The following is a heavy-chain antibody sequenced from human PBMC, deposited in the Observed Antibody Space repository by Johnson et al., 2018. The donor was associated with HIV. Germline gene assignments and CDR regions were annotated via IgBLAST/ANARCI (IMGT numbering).Heavy chain of an antibody. CDR2: IYSGGST. D-gene: IGHD5-24*01. CDR1: GFTVSSNY. CDR3: ARDGRDGYNYRWLWGAFEI. J-gene: IGHJ3*02. Sequence: VQLVESGGGLVQPGGSLRLSCAASGFTVSSNYMTWVRQAPGKGLEWVSVIYSGGSTYYADSVKGRFTISRDNSKNTLYLQMNSLRAEDTAVYYCARDGRDGYNYRWLWGAFEIWGQGTMVTVS. V-gene: IGHV3-66*01.